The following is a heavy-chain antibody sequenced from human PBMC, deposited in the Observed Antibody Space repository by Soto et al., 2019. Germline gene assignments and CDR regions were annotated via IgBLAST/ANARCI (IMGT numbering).Heavy chain of an antibody. V-gene: IGHV1-3*01. Sequence: ASVKVSCKASGFTFSSYALHWVRQAPGQRLEWMGWIHAGNGNTKYSQHFQGRVTITRDMSTSTAYMELSSLALEDTAVYYCGAVQGGGATFHFWGPGTLLTVSS. CDR1: GFTFSSYA. CDR2: IHAGNGNT. CDR3: GAVQGGGATFHF. J-gene: IGHJ4*02. D-gene: IGHD1-26*01.